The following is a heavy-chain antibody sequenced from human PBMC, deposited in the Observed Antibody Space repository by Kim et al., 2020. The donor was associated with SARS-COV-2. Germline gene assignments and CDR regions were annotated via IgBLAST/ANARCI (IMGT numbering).Heavy chain of an antibody. J-gene: IGHJ4*02. Sequence: ADSVKGRFTIYRDNSESTLYLQMNSLRAEDTAVYYCARDGSGSYYNVGDYWGQGTLVTVSS. V-gene: IGHV3-30*01. CDR3: ARDGSGSYYNVGDY. D-gene: IGHD3-10*01.